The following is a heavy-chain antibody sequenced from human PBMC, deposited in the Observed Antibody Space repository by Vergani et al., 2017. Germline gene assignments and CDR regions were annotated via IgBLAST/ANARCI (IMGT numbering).Heavy chain of an antibody. Sequence: EVQLLESGGGLVQPGGSLRLSCAASGFTFSSYAMSWVRQAPGKGLEWVSAISGSGGSTYYADSVKGRFTISRDNSKNTLYLQMNSLRAEDTAVYYCARDHLEWVYSSYYYYGMDVWGQGTTVTVSS. CDR2: ISGSGGST. J-gene: IGHJ6*02. D-gene: IGHD6-13*01. V-gene: IGHV3-23*01. CDR3: ARDHLEWVYSSYYYYGMDV. CDR1: GFTFSSYA.